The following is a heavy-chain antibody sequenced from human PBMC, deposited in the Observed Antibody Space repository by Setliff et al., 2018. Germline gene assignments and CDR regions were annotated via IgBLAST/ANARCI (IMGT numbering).Heavy chain of an antibody. CDR2: IDPGDSYA. D-gene: IGHD1-1*01. Sequence: PGESLKISCQASGYNFANHWIAWVRLMPGQGLEYMWRIDPGDSYADYSPSFEGLVTISADKSRTTVHLQWTSLQASDTALYLWARLGRERSTFAWLDAWGQGTQVTVSS. CDR1: GYNFANHW. CDR3: ARLGRERSTFAWLDA. J-gene: IGHJ5*02. V-gene: IGHV5-10-1*01.